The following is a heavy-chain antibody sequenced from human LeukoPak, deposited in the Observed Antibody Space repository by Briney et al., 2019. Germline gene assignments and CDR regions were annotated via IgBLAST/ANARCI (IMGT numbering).Heavy chain of an antibody. CDR1: GFTFSNYV. Sequence: GGSLRLSCAASGFTFSNYVTSWVRQAPGKGLEWVSGISGSGDSTYYADSVKGRFTISRDNCKNTLYLQMNSLRVEDTAAYYCAKVRAPSGWFNSDYWGQGTLVTVCS. J-gene: IGHJ4*02. CDR3: AKVRAPSGWFNSDY. D-gene: IGHD6-19*01. V-gene: IGHV3-23*01. CDR2: ISGSGDST.